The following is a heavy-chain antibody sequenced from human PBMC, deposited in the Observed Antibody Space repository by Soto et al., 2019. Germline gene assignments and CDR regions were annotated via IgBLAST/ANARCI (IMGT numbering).Heavy chain of an antibody. CDR2: ISSNGRTT. J-gene: IGHJ4*02. V-gene: IGHV3-64*01. CDR3: ARWTSSRCVRD. CDR1: GFTFNNYA. D-gene: IGHD6-19*01. Sequence: EMQLVESGGGLVQPGGSLRLSCAASGFTFNNYAMHWVRQAPGKGLESVSAISSNGRTTYYANSVKGRFTISRDDSTSTLLSQMCSLTPEDMAVYDCARWTSSRCVRDWGQGTLVTVSS.